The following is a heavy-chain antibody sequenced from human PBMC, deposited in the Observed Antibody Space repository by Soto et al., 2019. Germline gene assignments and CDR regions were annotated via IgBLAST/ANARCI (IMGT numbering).Heavy chain of an antibody. CDR3: ARLIFDARAHYYDSSGYWGDAFDI. J-gene: IGHJ3*02. Sequence: QLQLQESGPGLVKPSETLSLTCTVSGGSISSSSYYWGWIRQPPGKGLEWIGSIYYSGSTYYNPSLKSRVTISVDTSKNQFSLKLSSVTAADTAVYYCARLIFDARAHYYDSSGYWGDAFDIWGQGTMVTVSS. CDR1: GGSISSSSYY. D-gene: IGHD3-22*01. V-gene: IGHV4-39*01. CDR2: IYYSGST.